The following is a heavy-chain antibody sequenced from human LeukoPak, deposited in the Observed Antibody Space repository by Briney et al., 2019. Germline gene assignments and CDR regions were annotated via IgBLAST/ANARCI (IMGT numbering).Heavy chain of an antibody. Sequence: GGSLRLSCAASGFTFSSYAMSWVRQAPGKGLEWVSAISGSGGSTYYADSVKGRFTISRDNSKNTLYLQMNSLRAEDTAVYYYAKGRIRGGAFDYWGQGTLVTVSS. D-gene: IGHD2/OR15-2a*01. CDR2: ISGSGGST. CDR3: AKGRIRGGAFDY. J-gene: IGHJ4*02. V-gene: IGHV3-23*01. CDR1: GFTFSSYA.